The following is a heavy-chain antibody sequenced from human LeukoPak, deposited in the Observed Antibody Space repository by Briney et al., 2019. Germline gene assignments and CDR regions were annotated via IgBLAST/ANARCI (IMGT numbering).Heavy chain of an antibody. D-gene: IGHD1/OR15-1a*01. CDR1: GFTFSSYE. V-gene: IGHV3-48*03. CDR2: ISSKGSTR. Sequence: GGSLRLSCAASGFTFSSYEMSWVRQAPGKGLEWVSYISSKGSTRYYADSVKGRFTISRDNAENTQYLQMKRLRAKNTAVYDYFENNLSFDYSGQVSLVTASS. J-gene: IGHJ4*02. CDR3: FENNLSFDY.